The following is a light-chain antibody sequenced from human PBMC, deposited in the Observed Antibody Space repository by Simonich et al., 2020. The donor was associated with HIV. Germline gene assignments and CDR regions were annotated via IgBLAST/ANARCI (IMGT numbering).Light chain of an antibody. CDR2: AAS. J-gene: IGKJ4*01. CDR1: QSVSSN. CDR3: QQHNNWPLT. Sequence: EIVMTQSPATLSVSPGDRATLSCRASQSVSSNLAWYQQRPGQAPSLLISAASTRATGIPARFSGSGSGTEFTLTISSMQSEDFAVYYCQQHNNWPLTFGGGTKVEIK. V-gene: IGKV3-15*01.